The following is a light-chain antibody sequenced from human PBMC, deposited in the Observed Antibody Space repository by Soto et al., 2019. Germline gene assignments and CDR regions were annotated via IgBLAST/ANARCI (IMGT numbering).Light chain of an antibody. CDR2: VNNDGSH. CDR3: QTWGTDRWV. J-gene: IGLJ3*02. CDR1: SGHSDRA. Sequence: QLVLTQPPSASASLGASVKLTCTLSSGHSDRAIAWHQQQPEKGPRYLMKVNNDGSHFKGDGIPDRFSGSSSGAERYLIISTLQPEDEADYHCQTWGTDRWVFGAGTKLTVL. V-gene: IGLV4-69*02.